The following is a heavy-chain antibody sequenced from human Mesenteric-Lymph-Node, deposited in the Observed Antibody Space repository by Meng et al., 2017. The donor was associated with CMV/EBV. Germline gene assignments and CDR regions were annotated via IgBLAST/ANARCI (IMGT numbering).Heavy chain of an antibody. J-gene: IGHJ6*02. CDR1: GFTFSSYA. CDR2: ITPSGSAI. Sequence: GGSLRLSCAASGFTFSSYAMHWVRQAPGKGLEWVSYITPSGSAIYYANSVKGRFTMSRDNAKNSLYLQMNSLRDEDTAVYYCVRGHYGMGVWGQGTTVTVSS. CDR3: VRGHYGMGV. V-gene: IGHV3-48*02.